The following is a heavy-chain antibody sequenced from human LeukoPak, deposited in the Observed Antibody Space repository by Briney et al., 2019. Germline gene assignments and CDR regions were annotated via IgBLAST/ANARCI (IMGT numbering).Heavy chain of an antibody. CDR3: ARDRLVYYYYYGMDV. V-gene: IGHV3-30-3*01. CDR2: ISYDGSNK. D-gene: IGHD3-9*01. J-gene: IGHJ6*02. CDR1: GFTFSSYA. Sequence: GGSLRLSCAASGFTFSSYAMHWVRQAPGKGLEWVAVISYDGSNKYCADSVKGRFTISRDNSKNTLYLQMNSLRAEDTAVYYCARDRLVYYYYYGMDVWGQGTTVTVSS.